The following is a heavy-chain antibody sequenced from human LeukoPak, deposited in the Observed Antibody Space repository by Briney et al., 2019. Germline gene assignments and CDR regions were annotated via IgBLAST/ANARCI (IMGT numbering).Heavy chain of an antibody. CDR3: AVGAGTGRQDY. CDR2: IKEDGSAT. J-gene: IGHJ4*02. CDR1: GFTFGCYW. D-gene: IGHD4/OR15-4a*01. V-gene: IGHV3-7*01. Sequence: PGGSLRLSCAASGFTFGCYWMSWVRQAPGRGLEWVAIIKEDGSATYYADSVQGRFTISRDTANNALYLQLNSLRAEDTAVYYCAVGAGTGRQDYWGQGTLVSVSS.